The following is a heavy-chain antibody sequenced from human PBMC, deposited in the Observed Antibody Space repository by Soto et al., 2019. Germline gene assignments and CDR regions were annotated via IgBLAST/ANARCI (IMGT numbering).Heavy chain of an antibody. CDR1: GFTFSNYA. CDR2: ISSTGSST. Sequence: EVQLLESGGGLVQRGGSLRLSCAASGFTFSNYAMTWVRQAPGKGLEWVSLISSTGSSTYYADSVKGRFTISRDNSKNTLSLKIHSLRAEDTAVYYCAKALRTAAFDYWGQGALVTVFS. V-gene: IGHV3-23*01. D-gene: IGHD1-1*01. CDR3: AKALRTAAFDY. J-gene: IGHJ4*02.